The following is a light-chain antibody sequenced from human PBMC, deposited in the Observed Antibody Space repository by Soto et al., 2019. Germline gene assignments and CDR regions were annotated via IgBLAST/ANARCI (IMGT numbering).Light chain of an antibody. CDR1: QSISSH. V-gene: IGKV1-39*01. J-gene: IGKJ2*01. CDR2: ASY. CDR3: QHSYITPRYT. Sequence: DIQITQSPSSLSASVGDRVTITCRASQSISSHLNWYQHKPGRPPRLLIFASYLLEGGVPSRFSGSGSDTYFTLTIDSLQAEDVAAYYCQHSYITPRYTFGQGTTVEI.